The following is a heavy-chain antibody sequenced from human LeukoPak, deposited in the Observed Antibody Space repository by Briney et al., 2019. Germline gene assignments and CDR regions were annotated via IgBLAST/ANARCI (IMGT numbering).Heavy chain of an antibody. V-gene: IGHV3-33*06. CDR1: GFTFSSYG. Sequence: GGSLRLPRAASGFTFSSYGMHWVRQAPGKGLEWVAIIWYDGSNKYYADSVKGRFTISRDNSNNTLYLQMNSLRAEDTAVYYCAKVDDSSCYYPQYWGQGTPVTVSS. CDR3: AKVDDSSCYYPQY. CDR2: IWYDGSNK. J-gene: IGHJ4*02. D-gene: IGHD3-22*01.